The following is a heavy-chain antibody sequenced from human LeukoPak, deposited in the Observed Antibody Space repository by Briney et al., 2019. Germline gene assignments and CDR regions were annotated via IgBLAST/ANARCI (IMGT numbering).Heavy chain of an antibody. J-gene: IGHJ4*02. CDR1: GGSISSTIFY. Sequence: SETLSLTCTVSGGSISSTIFYWGWIRQPPGKGLEWIGSIYYSGTTYYNPSLKSRITISVDTSKNQFSLKLSSVTAADTALYYCARRDGYYFAYWGQGTLVTVSS. V-gene: IGHV4-39*01. D-gene: IGHD5-24*01. CDR2: IYYSGTT. CDR3: ARRDGYYFAY.